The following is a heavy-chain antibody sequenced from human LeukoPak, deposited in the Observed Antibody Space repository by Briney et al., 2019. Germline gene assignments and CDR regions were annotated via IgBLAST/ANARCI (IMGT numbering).Heavy chain of an antibody. Sequence: SETLSLTCTVSGSSLSSYYWSWIWQTPGKGLEWIGYISYSGSATYNPSLKSRVTIFVQTPKNQFSLTLSSVADADTAVYYCARSRSDDVSSVYSGGYYYMDVWGKGTTVIVSS. CDR1: GSSLSSYY. CDR3: ARSRSDDVSSVYSGGYYYMDV. D-gene: IGHD3-10*01. CDR2: ISYSGSA. J-gene: IGHJ6*03. V-gene: IGHV4-59*01.